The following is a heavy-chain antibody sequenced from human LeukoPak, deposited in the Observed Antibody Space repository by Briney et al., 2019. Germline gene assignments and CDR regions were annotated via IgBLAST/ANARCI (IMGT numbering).Heavy chain of an antibody. CDR3: AKGTYDFWSGYYEY. Sequence: GGSLRLSCAASGFTFSSYGMHWVRQAPGKGLEGVAFIRYDGSNKYYADSVKGRFTISRDNSKNTLYLQMNSLRAEVTAVYYCAKGTYDFWSGYYEYWGQGTLVTVSS. CDR2: IRYDGSNK. V-gene: IGHV3-30*02. CDR1: GFTFSSYG. J-gene: IGHJ4*02. D-gene: IGHD3-3*01.